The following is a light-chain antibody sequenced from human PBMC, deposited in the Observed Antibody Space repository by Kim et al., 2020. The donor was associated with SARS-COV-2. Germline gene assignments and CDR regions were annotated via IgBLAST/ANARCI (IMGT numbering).Light chain of an antibody. J-gene: IGLJ3*02. CDR1: VLAKKY. V-gene: IGLV3-27*01. Sequence: SYELTQPSSVSVSPGQTARITCSGDVLAKKYARWFQQKPGQAPVLVIYKDSERPSGIPERFSGSSSGTTVTLTISGAQVEDEADYYCYSAADNYWVFGVG. CDR3: YSAADNYWV. CDR2: KDS.